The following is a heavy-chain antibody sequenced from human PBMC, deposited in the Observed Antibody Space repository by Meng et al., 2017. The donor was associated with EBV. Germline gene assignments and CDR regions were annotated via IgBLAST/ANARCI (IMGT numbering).Heavy chain of an antibody. CDR3: NSGSHSPLDS. Sequence: EGQRVGFGGGVGRPGGSLRLSCAASGFSFSNYAMGWVRQAPGKGLEWVSGISATSVDTYYADSVKGRFAISRDNSKNTVTLHMNILRAEDTAIYYCNSGSHSPLDSWGQGTLVTVSS. V-gene: IGHV3-23*04. J-gene: IGHJ4*02. D-gene: IGHD1-26*01. CDR1: GFSFSNYA. CDR2: ISATSVDT.